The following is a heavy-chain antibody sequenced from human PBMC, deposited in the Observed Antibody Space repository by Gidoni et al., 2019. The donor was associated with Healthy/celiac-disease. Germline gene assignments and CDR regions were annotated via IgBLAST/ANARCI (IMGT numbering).Heavy chain of an antibody. V-gene: IGHV1-2*04. CDR2: INPNSGGT. J-gene: IGHJ3*02. CDR3: ARDPSSGAFDI. Sequence: QVQLVQSGAEVTKPGASVKVSCTASGYTFTGYYMNWVRQDPGQGLEWMGWINPNSGGTNYAQKFQGWVTMTRDTSISTAYMELSRLRSDDTAVYYCARDPSSGAFDIWGQGTMVTVSS. CDR1: GYTFTGYY.